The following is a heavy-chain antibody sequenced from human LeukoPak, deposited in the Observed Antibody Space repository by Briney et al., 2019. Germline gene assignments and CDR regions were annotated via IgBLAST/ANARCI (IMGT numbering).Heavy chain of an antibody. J-gene: IGHJ4*02. Sequence: ASVKVSCKASGYTFTSYYMHWVRQAPGQGLEWMGIINPSGGSTSYAQKFQGRVTMTRDMSTSTVYMELSSLRSEDTAVYYCARGRPPYCGGDCYRLDYWGQGTLVTVSS. D-gene: IGHD2-21*02. CDR2: INPSGGST. CDR3: ARGRPPYCGGDCYRLDY. CDR1: GYTFTSYY. V-gene: IGHV1-46*01.